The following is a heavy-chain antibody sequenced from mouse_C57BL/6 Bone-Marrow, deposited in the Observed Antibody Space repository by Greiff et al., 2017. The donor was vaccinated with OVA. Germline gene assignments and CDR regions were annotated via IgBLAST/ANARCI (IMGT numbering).Heavy chain of an antibody. CDR3: ARRWLLRWAMDY. V-gene: IGHV5-6*02. Sequence: EVKLVESGGDLVKPGGSLKLSCAASGFTFSSYGMSWVRQTPDKRLEWVATISSGGSYTYYPDSVKGRFTISRDNAKNTLYLQMSSLKSEDTAMYYCARRWLLRWAMDYWGQGTSVTVSS. J-gene: IGHJ4*01. D-gene: IGHD2-3*01. CDR2: ISSGGSYT. CDR1: GFTFSSYG.